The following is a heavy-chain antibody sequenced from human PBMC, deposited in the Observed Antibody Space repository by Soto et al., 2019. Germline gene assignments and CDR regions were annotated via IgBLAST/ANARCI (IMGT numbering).Heavy chain of an antibody. V-gene: IGHV1-18*01. J-gene: IGHJ3*02. CDR2: INVYNGNT. D-gene: IGHD6-13*01. CDR3: NSSSWSPYDAFDI. CDR1: GYTFTSYG. Sequence: ASVKVSCKASGYTFTSYGISWVRQAPGQGLEWMGWINVYNGNTNYAQKFQGRVTITRDTSASTAYMELSSLRSEDTAVYYCNSSSWSPYDAFDIWGQGTMVTVSS.